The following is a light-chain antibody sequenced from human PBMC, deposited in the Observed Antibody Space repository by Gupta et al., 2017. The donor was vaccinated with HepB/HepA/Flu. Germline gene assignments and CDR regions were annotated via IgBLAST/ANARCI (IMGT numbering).Light chain of an antibody. CDR1: SSDVGGSNY. CDR3: TECTSRSTRWV. V-gene: IGLV2-14*01. J-gene: IGLJ3*02. Sequence: SALTQPASVSGPPGQSITISCTGPSSDVGGSNYVSWYQQLPGKAPRLMSDNVYYRPSGVPNRFSGSKSGNTASLTVFGLQAEDEAYYDCTECTSRSTRWVFGAGTKLTVL. CDR2: NVY.